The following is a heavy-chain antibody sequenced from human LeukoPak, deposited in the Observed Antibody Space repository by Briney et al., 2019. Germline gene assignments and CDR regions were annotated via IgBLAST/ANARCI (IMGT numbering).Heavy chain of an antibody. Sequence: PGGSLRLSCAASGFTFSSYGMHWVRQAPGKGLEWVAVIWYDGSNKYYADSVKGRFTISRDNSKNTLYLQMNSLRVEDTAVYYCAKDGGVVVIGDELDYWGQGTLVTVSS. CDR2: IWYDGSNK. V-gene: IGHV3-33*06. D-gene: IGHD3-22*01. J-gene: IGHJ4*02. CDR1: GFTFSSYG. CDR3: AKDGGVVVIGDELDY.